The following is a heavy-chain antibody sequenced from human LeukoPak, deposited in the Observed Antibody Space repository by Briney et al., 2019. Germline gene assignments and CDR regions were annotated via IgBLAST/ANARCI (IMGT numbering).Heavy chain of an antibody. CDR1: GFTFSSYE. D-gene: IGHD1-26*01. J-gene: IGHJ4*02. Sequence: GGSLRLSCAASGFTFSSYEMNWVRQAPGKGLEWVSYISSSGSTIYYADSVKGRFTISRDNAKNSLYLQMNSLRAEDTAVYYCAMGVVGATRDDYWGQGTLVTVSS. CDR3: AMGVVGATRDDY. CDR2: ISSSGSTI. V-gene: IGHV3-48*03.